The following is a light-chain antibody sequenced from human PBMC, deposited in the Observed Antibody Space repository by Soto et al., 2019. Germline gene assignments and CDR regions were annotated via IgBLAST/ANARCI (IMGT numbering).Light chain of an antibody. V-gene: IGKV3D-15*01. CDR2: GAS. CDR1: QSVSNN. J-gene: IGKJ5*01. Sequence: EILMTQSPATLSVSPGERATLSCRASQSVSNNLAWYQQKPGQAPRLLIYGASAWATGISPRFRGSGSGTEFTLTISSLQSEDFAVYYCQQYHKWPITFGQGTRLEIK. CDR3: QQYHKWPIT.